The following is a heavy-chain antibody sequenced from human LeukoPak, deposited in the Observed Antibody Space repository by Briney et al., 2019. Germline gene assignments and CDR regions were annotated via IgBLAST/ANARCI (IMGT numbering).Heavy chain of an antibody. V-gene: IGHV3-48*03. CDR1: GFTFSSYE. D-gene: IGHD1-26*01. CDR3: ARDFGHWELNGGYYFDY. J-gene: IGHJ4*02. Sequence: GGSLRLSCAASGFTFSSYEMNWVRQAPGKGLEWVSYISSSGSTIYYADSVKGRFTISRDNAKNSLYLQMNSLRAGDTAVYYCARDFGHWELNGGYYFDYWGQGTLVTVSS. CDR2: ISSSGSTI.